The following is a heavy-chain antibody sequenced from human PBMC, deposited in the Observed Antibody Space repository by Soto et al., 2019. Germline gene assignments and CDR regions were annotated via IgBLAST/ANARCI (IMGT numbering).Heavy chain of an antibody. CDR1: GFTFGASA. CDR2: VSSSGDNT. D-gene: IGHD2-21*01. CDR3: ANLPEFFSSIRDY. J-gene: IGHJ4*02. Sequence: EVNLLEAGGALVQPGGSLRLSCAASGFTFGASAMSWVRQAPGKGLEWVSGVSSSGDNTYYADSVKGRFAISRDNSKNMLYLQTNSLRAEDTAIYYCANLPEFFSSIRDYWGQGTLVTVSS. V-gene: IGHV3-23*01.